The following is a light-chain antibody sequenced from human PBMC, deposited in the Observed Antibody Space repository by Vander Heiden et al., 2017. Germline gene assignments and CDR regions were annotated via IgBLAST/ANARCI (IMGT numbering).Light chain of an antibody. J-gene: IGLJ3*02. V-gene: IGLV3-27*01. Sequence: SYELTQPASVSVSPGQTARITCSGDVLAKKYARWFQQKPGQAPVLVIYKDRERPSGIPERFSGSSSGTTVTLTISGAQVEDEDDYYCYAAADNNGVFGGGTKLTVL. CDR3: YAAADNNGV. CDR2: KDR. CDR1: VLAKKY.